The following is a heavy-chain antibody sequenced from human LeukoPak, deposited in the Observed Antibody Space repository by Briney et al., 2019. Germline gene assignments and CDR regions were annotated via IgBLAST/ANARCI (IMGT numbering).Heavy chain of an antibody. CDR1: GYTFTSYD. CDR2: MNPNSGSA. Sequence: ASVKVSCKASGYTFTSYDINWVRQATGQGLEWMGWMNPNSGSAGYAQKFQGRVTMTSSTSLNTAYMELSSLTSEDTALYYCARVKPSTTFYDQWGQGTLVTVSS. J-gene: IGHJ5*02. D-gene: IGHD1-14*01. CDR3: ARVKPSTTFYDQ. V-gene: IGHV1-8*01.